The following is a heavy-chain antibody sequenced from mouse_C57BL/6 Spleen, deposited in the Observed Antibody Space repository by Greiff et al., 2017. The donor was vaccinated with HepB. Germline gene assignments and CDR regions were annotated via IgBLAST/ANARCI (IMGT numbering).Heavy chain of an antibody. V-gene: IGHV7-3*01. CDR1: GFTFTDYY. D-gene: IGHD1-1*01. CDR2: IRNKANGYTT. Sequence: EVMLVESGGGLVQPGGSLSLSCAASGFTFTDYYMSWVRQPPGKALEWLGFIRNKANGYTTEYSASMKGRFTISRDNYQSILYLQMNALRAEDSATYHCARASDESLYYYGSSYGYFDYWGQGTTLTVSS. CDR3: ARASDESLYYYGSSYGYFDY. J-gene: IGHJ2*01.